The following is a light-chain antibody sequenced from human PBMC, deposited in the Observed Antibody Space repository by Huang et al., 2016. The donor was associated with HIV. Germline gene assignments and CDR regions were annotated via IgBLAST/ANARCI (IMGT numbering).Light chain of an antibody. CDR1: QSISSS. V-gene: IGKV1-5*03. CDR3: QQYNSYSRT. J-gene: IGKJ1*01. Sequence: DIQMTQSPSTLSASVGDRVAITCRASQSISSSLAWYQQKPGKAPKLLIYKASSLQSGVPSSFSGSGSGTEFTLTISGLQPDDFATYYCQQYNSYSRTFGQGTRVEI. CDR2: KAS.